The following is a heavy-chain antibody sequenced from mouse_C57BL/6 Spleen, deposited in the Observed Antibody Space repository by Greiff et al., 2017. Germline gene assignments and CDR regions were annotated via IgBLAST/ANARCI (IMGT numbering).Heavy chain of an antibody. D-gene: IGHD1-1*02. CDR3: AREGNHMVGDY. J-gene: IGHJ2*01. CDR1: GYTFTSYG. V-gene: IGHV1-55*01. Sequence: QVQLQQPGAELVKPGASVKLSCKASGYTFTSYGITWVKQRPGQGLEWIGDIYPGSGSTNYNEKFKSKATLTVDTSSSTAYMQLSSLTSEDSAVYYSAREGNHMVGDYWGQGTTLTVAS. CDR2: IYPGSGST.